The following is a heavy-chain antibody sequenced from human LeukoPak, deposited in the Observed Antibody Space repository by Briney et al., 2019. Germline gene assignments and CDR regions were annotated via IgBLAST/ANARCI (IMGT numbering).Heavy chain of an antibody. V-gene: IGHV1-18*01. CDR3: ARGYGDDY. CDR2: ISPYSGDT. D-gene: IGHD3-16*01. CDR1: GYTFSKYG. J-gene: IGHJ4*02. Sequence: ASVKVSCKASGYTFSKYGIIWARQAPGQGLEWMGWISPYSGDTDYAQKFQGRVTMTTDTSANTVYMELRSLRSDDTAIYYCARGYGDDYWGQGTLLPVPS.